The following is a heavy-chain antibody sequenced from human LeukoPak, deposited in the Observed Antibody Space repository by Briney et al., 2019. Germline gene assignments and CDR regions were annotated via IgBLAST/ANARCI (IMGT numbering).Heavy chain of an antibody. CDR2: ISYDGSNK. D-gene: IGHD3-3*01. CDR3: ASHYDFWSGYYPPFDY. V-gene: IGHV3-30-3*01. Sequence: PGGSLRLSCEGSAFIFSGHWMNWVRQTPGKGLEWVAVISYDGSNKYYADSVKGRFTISRDNSKNTLYLQMNSLRAEDTAVYYCASHYDFWSGYYPPFDYWGQGTLVTVSS. J-gene: IGHJ4*02. CDR1: AFIFSGHW.